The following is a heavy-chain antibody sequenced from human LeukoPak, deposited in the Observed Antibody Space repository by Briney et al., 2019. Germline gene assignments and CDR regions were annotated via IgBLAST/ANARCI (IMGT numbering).Heavy chain of an antibody. Sequence: PGGSLRLSCAASGFTFSSYGMRWVRQAPGKGLEWVSAISGSGGSTYYADSVKGRFTISRDNSKNTLYLQMHSLRAEDTAVYYCARTTDSSSLDYWGQGTLVTVSS. CDR3: ARTTDSSSLDY. V-gene: IGHV3-23*01. CDR1: GFTFSSYG. D-gene: IGHD6-6*01. J-gene: IGHJ4*02. CDR2: ISGSGGST.